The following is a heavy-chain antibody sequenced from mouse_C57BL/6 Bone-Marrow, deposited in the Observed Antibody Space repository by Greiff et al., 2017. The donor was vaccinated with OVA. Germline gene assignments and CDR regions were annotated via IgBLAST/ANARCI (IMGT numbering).Heavy chain of an antibody. J-gene: IGHJ1*03. CDR3: AIQGITTVEYFDV. CDR1: GYTFTSYW. V-gene: IGHV1-74*01. D-gene: IGHD1-1*01. Sequence: QVQLKQPGAELVKPGASVKVSCKASGYTFTSYWMHWVKQRPGQGLEWIGRIHPSDSDTNYNQKFKGKATLTVDKSSSTAYMQLSSLTSEDSAVYYCAIQGITTVEYFDVWGTGTTVTVSS. CDR2: IHPSDSDT.